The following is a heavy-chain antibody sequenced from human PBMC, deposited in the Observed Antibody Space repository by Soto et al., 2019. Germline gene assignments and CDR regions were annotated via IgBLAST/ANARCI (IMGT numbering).Heavy chain of an antibody. Sequence: PVGSLRLSCAASGFMFSNYAMNWVRQAPGKGLELVSAISSSGDWTYYAESVRGRFTISRDNSINTLYLQLRSLRAEDTAIYYCAHPRGYGVLDAVDIWGHGTLVPFAS. D-gene: IGHD4-17*01. CDR2: ISSSGDWT. CDR3: AHPRGYGVLDAVDI. CDR1: GFMFSNYA. V-gene: IGHV3-23*01. J-gene: IGHJ4*01.